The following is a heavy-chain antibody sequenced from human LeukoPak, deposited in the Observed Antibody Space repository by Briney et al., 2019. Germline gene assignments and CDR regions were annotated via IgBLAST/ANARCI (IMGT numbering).Heavy chain of an antibody. Sequence: SETLSLTCTVSGGSINNYNWTWIRQPPGKGLEWIGSIFYSGRTNYNPSLRSRVFISVDTSNNQFSLKLTSVTAADTAVYYCAREDYSGGNNWFDFWGQGTLVTVSS. J-gene: IGHJ5*01. CDR2: IFYSGRT. V-gene: IGHV4-59*01. CDR1: GGSINNYN. CDR3: AREDYSGGNNWFDF. D-gene: IGHD4-11*01.